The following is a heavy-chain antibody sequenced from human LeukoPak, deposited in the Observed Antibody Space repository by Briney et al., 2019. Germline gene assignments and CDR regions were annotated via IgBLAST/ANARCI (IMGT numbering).Heavy chain of an antibody. D-gene: IGHD1-1*01. Sequence: SETLSLTCTVSGGSISSYYWSWIRQPPGKGLEWIGYIYYSGSTNYNPSLKSRVTISVDTSKNQFSLKLSSATAADTAVYYCARWRTTEGYYYGMDVWGQGTTVTVSS. CDR2: IYYSGST. CDR3: ARWRTTEGYYYGMDV. J-gene: IGHJ6*02. V-gene: IGHV4-59*01. CDR1: GGSISSYY.